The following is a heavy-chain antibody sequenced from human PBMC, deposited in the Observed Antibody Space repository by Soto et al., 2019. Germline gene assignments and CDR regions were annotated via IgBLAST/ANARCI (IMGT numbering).Heavy chain of an antibody. D-gene: IGHD4-4*01. CDR1: GYTFTGYY. J-gene: IGHJ5*02. CDR3: ARVPYSNYGEGGGWFDP. V-gene: IGHV1-2*04. Sequence: ASVKVSCKASGYTFTGYYMHWVRQAPGQGLEWMGWINPNSGGTNYAQKFQGWVTMTRDTSISTAYMELSRLRSDDTAVYYWARVPYSNYGEGGGWFDPWGQGTLVTVSS. CDR2: INPNSGGT.